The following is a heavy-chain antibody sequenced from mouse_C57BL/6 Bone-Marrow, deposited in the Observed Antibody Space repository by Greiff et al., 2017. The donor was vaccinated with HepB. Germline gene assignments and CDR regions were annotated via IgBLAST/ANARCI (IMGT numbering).Heavy chain of an antibody. J-gene: IGHJ3*01. D-gene: IGHD1-1*01. CDR1: GYTFTDHT. CDR2: IYPRDGST. Sequence: QVQLQQSDAELVKPGASVKISCKVSGYTFTDHTIHWMKQRPEQGLEWIGYIYPRDGSTKYNEKFKGKATLTAEKSSSTAYMQLSSLTSEDSAVYFCARDYGSRKEAWFAYWGQGTLVTVSA. V-gene: IGHV1-78*01. CDR3: ARDYGSRKEAWFAY.